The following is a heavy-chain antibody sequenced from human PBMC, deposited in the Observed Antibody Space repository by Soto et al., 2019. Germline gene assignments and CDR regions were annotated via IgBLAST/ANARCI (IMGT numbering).Heavy chain of an antibody. CDR3: SRPGYSNYDSDY. D-gene: IGHD5-12*01. J-gene: IGHJ4*02. V-gene: IGHV3-73*02. CDR2: IRSRSNGYAT. Sequence: EVQLVESGGGLVQPGGSLKLSCAASGFTLSGSVIYWVRQPSGKGLEWVGRIRSRSNGYATAYAASVRGRLTISRDDSKYTAYLQMNSLKTEDTAVYYCSRPGYSNYDSDYWGQGTLVTVSS. CDR1: GFTLSGSV.